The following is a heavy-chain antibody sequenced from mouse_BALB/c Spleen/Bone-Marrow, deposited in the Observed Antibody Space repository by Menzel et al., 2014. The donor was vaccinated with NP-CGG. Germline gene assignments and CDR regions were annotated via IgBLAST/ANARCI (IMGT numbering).Heavy chain of an antibody. V-gene: IGHV1-80*01. D-gene: IGHD1-1*01. CDR1: GYAFSSYW. Sequence: VQLQESGVELVRPGSSVKISCKSSGYAFSSYWMNWVKQRPGQGLEWIGQIYPGDGDTNYNGKFKGKATLTADKSSSTAYMQLSSPTSEDSAVYFCAREDGSSPFAYWGQGTLVTVSA. CDR2: IYPGDGDT. J-gene: IGHJ3*01. CDR3: AREDGSSPFAY.